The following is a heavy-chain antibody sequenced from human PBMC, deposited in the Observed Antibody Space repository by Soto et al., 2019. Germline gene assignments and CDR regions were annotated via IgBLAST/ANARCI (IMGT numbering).Heavy chain of an antibody. J-gene: IGHJ6*02. CDR2: INGDGSNT. CDR1: GFTFSSYW. Sequence: EVQLVESGGGLVQPGGSLRLSCAASGFTFSSYWMHWVRQAPGKGLVWVSRINGDGSNTFYADSVKGRFTISRDNANNMVFLQMNRLRAEDTAVYFCARGLRNYYGMDVWGQGTTVTVSS. CDR3: ARGLRNYYGMDV. V-gene: IGHV3-74*01.